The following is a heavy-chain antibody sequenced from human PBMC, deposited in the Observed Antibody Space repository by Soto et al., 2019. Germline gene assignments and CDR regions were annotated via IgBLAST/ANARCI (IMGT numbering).Heavy chain of an antibody. CDR3: ARDQLRFLEWLLYRNYYYGMDV. CDR2: ISYDGSNK. J-gene: IGHJ6*02. Sequence: GGSLRLSCAASGFTFSSYAMHWVRQAPGKGLEWVAVISYDGSNKYYADSVKGRFTISRDNSKNTLYLQMNSLRAEDTAVYYCARDQLRFLEWLLYRNYYYGMDVWGQGTTVTV. V-gene: IGHV3-30-3*01. D-gene: IGHD3-3*01. CDR1: GFTFSSYA.